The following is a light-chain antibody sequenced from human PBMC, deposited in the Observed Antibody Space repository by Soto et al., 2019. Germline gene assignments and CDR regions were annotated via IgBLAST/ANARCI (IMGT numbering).Light chain of an antibody. V-gene: IGLV2-14*01. CDR3: NSYTNNAARV. CDR1: SSDVGANNF. Sequence: QSALTQPASVSGSPGQSITIACTGTSSDVGANNFVSWYQQHPGKAPKLMIYEVSNRPSGVSNRFSGSKSGNTASLTISGFQAEDEADYYRNSYTNNAARVFGTGAKVTVL. CDR2: EVS. J-gene: IGLJ1*01.